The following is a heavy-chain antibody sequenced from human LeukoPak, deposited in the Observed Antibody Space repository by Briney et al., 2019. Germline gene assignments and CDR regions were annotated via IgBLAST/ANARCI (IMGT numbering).Heavy chain of an antibody. CDR1: GYTFTSYY. CDR2: IIPILGIA. V-gene: IGHV1-69*04. J-gene: IGHJ4*02. Sequence: ASVKVSCKASGYTFTSYYMHWVRQAPGQGLEWMGRIIPILGIANYAQKFQGRVTITADKSTSTAYMELSSLRSEDTAVYYCARGEGLTAMALDYWGQGTLVTVSS. CDR3: ARGEGLTAMALDY. D-gene: IGHD5-18*01.